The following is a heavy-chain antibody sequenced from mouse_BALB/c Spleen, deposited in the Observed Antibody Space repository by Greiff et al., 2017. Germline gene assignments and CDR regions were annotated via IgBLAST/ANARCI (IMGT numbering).Heavy chain of an antibody. J-gene: IGHJ3*01. V-gene: IGHV5-9-4*01. CDR2: ISSGGSYT. CDR1: GFTFSSYA. D-gene: IGHD2-3*01. CDR3: AREGGYYGFAY. Sequence: DVMLVESGGGLVKPGGSLKLSCAASGFTFSSYAMSWVRQSPEKRLEWVAEISSGGSYTYYPDTVTGRFTISRDNAKNTLYLEMSSLRSEDTAMYYCAREGGYYGFAYWGQGTLVTVSA.